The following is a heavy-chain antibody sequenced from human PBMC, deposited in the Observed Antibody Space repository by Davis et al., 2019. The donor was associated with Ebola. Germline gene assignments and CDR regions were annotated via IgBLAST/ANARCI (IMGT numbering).Heavy chain of an antibody. D-gene: IGHD3-16*01. V-gene: IGHV4-59*12. CDR1: GGSISSYY. CDR2: IYHGWTT. CDR3: ARQQVPRTFFDS. J-gene: IGHJ4*02. Sequence: MPSETLSLTCTVPGGSISSYYWSWNRQPPGEGLEWIGEIYHGWTTTYNPSLKSRATISVDKSENQFSLNFSSVTAADTAVYFCARQQVPRTFFDSWGQGTLVTVSS.